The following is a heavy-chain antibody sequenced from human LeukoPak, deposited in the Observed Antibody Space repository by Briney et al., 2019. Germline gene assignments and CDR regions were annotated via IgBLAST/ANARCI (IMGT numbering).Heavy chain of an antibody. CDR3: ARGDDSSGYSRSPPSEYFQH. D-gene: IGHD3-22*01. Sequence: ASVKVSCKASVYTFTSYDINWVRQAPGQGLEWMGWMNPNSGNTGYAQKFQGRVTMTRNTSISTAYMELSSLRSEDTAVYYCARGDDSSGYSRSPPSEYFQHWGQGTLVTVSS. CDR1: VYTFTSYD. CDR2: MNPNSGNT. J-gene: IGHJ1*01. V-gene: IGHV1-8*01.